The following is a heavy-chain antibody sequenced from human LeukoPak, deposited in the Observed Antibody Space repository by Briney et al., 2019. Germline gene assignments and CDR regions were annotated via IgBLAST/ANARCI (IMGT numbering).Heavy chain of an antibody. J-gene: IGHJ4*02. V-gene: IGHV1-2*02. CDR3: ARGSAVVGVGGPLFDY. D-gene: IGHD4-23*01. CDR1: RYTFTGYY. Sequence: GASVKVSCKASRYTFTGYYMHWVRQAPGQGLEWMGWINPNSGDTNYAQKFQGRVTMTRDTSISTAYMELNRLRSDDTAVYYCARGSAVVGVGGPLFDYCGQGTLVTVSS. CDR2: INPNSGDT.